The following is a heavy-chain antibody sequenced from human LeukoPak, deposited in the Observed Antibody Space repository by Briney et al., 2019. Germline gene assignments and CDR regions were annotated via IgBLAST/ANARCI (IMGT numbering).Heavy chain of an antibody. CDR3: ARNGLLRGYHTWFDS. CDR2: IWYDGSNK. J-gene: IGHJ5*01. V-gene: IGHV3-33*01. Sequence: GGSLRLSCAASGFTFSSYGMHWVRQAPGKGLEWVAVIWYDGSNKYYAGSVKGRFTISRDNSKNTLYLQMNSLRTEDSAVYSCARNGLLRGYHTWFDSWGQGTLVTVSS. CDR1: GFTFSSYG. D-gene: IGHD3-3*01.